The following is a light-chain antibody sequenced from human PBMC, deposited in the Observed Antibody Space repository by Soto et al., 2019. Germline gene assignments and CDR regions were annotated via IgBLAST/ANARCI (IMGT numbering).Light chain of an antibody. V-gene: IGLV2-8*01. CDR2: EVN. J-gene: IGLJ1*01. CDR1: SSDVGGYNY. Sequence: QSAMTQPRSASGSPGQSVAISCPGTSSDVGGYNYVSWYQQHPGKAPKLMIYEVNKRPSGVPDRFSGSKSGNTASLTVSGLQAEDEADYYCSSYAGSSNVFGTGTKVTVL. CDR3: SSYAGSSNV.